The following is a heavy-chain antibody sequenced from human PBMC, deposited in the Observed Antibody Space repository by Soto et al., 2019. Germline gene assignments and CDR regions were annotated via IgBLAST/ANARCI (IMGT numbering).Heavy chain of an antibody. CDR1: GYSFTSYW. Sequence: GESLKISCKGSGYSFTSYWISWVRQMPGKGLEWMGRIDPSDSYTNYSPSFQGHVTISADKSISTAYLQWSSLKASDTAMYYCARCCILIGHRAFGTDVWGQALRGSVSS. CDR3: ARCCILIGHRAFGTDV. D-gene: IGHD3-9*01. J-gene: IGHJ6*02. CDR2: IDPSDSYT. V-gene: IGHV5-10-1*01.